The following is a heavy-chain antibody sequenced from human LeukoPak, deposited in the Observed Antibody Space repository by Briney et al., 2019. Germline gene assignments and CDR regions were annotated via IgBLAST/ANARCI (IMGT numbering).Heavy chain of an antibody. V-gene: IGHV3-23*01. D-gene: IGHD6-13*01. J-gene: IGHJ4*02. CDR2: ISGSGGST. CDR1: GFTFSNYA. CDR3: AKEGISAAASC. Sequence: GGSLRLSCAASGFTFSNYAMSWVRQAPGKGLEWVSAISGSGGSTYYAYSVKGRFTISRDNSKNTLYLQMNSLRGEDTAIYYCAKEGISAAASCWGQGTLVTVSS.